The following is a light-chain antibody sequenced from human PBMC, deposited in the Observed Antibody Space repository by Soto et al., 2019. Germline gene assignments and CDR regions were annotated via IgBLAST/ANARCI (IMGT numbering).Light chain of an antibody. CDR3: QQLKSYPIT. V-gene: IGKV1-9*01. Sequence: DIQITPSPSTLSASVGDSVTITCRASQGLNTKLAWNQQKPGEAPKLLIYAVSILQSGVPSRFSGGGSGTDFTLTNSSLQPEDFATSYCQQLKSYPITFGQGTRLEIK. CDR1: QGLNTK. J-gene: IGKJ5*01. CDR2: AVS.